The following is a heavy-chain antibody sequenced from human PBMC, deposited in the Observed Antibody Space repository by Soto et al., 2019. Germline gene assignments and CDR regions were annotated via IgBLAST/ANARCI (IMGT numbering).Heavy chain of an antibody. CDR2: ISVSGGST. CDR3: AAEIQPPS. V-gene: IGHV3-23*01. Sequence: GGSRRLSWAASGFTFKDFALSWVRQAPGKGLEWVSAISVSGGSTYYADSVKGRFTISRDNSKNTLYLQMNSLSAEDTAVYYCAAEIQPPSWGRGTLVTVSS. J-gene: IGHJ2*01. CDR1: GFTFKDFA.